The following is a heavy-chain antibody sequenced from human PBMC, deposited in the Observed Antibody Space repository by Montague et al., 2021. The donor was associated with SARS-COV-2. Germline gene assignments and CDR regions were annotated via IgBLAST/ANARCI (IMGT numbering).Heavy chain of an antibody. D-gene: IGHD3-10*01. J-gene: IGHJ3*02. CDR3: ARGSYGSGSYHAFDI. CDR2: SYYSGTT. CDR1: GDSFNSPKYY. Sequence: SETLSLTCTVSGDSFNSPKYYCAWIRQPPGKGLEWIGRSYYSGTTYDNPSLRSQVTISVDTSKTQFSLKMNSVTAADTAVYYCARGSYGSGSYHAFDIWGQGTVVAVSS. V-gene: IGHV4-39*01.